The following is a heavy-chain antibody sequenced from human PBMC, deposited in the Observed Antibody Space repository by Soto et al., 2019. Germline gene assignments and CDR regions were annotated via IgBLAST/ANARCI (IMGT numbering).Heavy chain of an antibody. D-gene: IGHD6-13*01. J-gene: IGHJ4*02. Sequence: VQLLESGGGLVQPGGSLRLSCVASGFTFSSYGMNWVRQAPGKGLEWVSAISGSAGSIYYTDSVKGRFSISRDNYKSTLDLQMNSLRVEDRAVYYCAKTFGSNWLPEYWGQGTLVPVSS. V-gene: IGHV3-23*01. CDR2: ISGSAGSI. CDR3: AKTFGSNWLPEY. CDR1: GFTFSSYG.